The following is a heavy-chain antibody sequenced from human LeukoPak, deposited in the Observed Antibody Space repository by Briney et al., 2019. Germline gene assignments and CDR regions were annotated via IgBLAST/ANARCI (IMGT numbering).Heavy chain of an antibody. CDR3: ARGDYYYYYGMDV. V-gene: IGHV4-34*01. Sequence: SETLSLTCAVYGGSFSGYYWSWIRQPPGKGLEWIGEINHSGSTNYNPSLKSRVTISVDTSKNQFSLKLSSVTAADTAVYYCARGDYYYYYGMDVWGQGTTVTVSS. CDR2: INHSGST. J-gene: IGHJ6*02. D-gene: IGHD4/OR15-4a*01. CDR1: GGSFSGYY.